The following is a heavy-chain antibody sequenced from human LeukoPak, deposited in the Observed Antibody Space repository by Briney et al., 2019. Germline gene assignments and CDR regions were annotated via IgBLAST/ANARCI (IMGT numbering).Heavy chain of an antibody. D-gene: IGHD3-10*01. CDR3: ASTMVRGVLSLYYYYGMDV. Sequence: GGSLRLSCAASGFTFSSYWMAWVRQTPGKGLEWVANIKHDASEKYYVDSVKGRFTISRDNAQNSFYLQMNSLRAEDTAVYYCASTMVRGVLSLYYYYGMDVWGQGTTVTVSS. CDR2: IKHDASEK. V-gene: IGHV3-7*01. CDR1: GFTFSSYW. J-gene: IGHJ6*02.